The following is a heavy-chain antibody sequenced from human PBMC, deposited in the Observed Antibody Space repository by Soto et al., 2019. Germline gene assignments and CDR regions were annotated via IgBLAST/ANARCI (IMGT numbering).Heavy chain of an antibody. CDR2: IIPILGIA. CDR1: GGTFSSYT. D-gene: IGHD3-10*01. CDR3: ARSFGELPDYYYYYMDV. Sequence: QVQLVQSGAEVKKPGSSVKVSCKASGGTFSSYTISWVRQAPGQGLEWMGRIIPILGIANYAQKFQGRVTITADKSTSTAYMELSSLRSEDTAVYYCARSFGELPDYYYYYMDVWGKGTTVTVSS. V-gene: IGHV1-69*02. J-gene: IGHJ6*03.